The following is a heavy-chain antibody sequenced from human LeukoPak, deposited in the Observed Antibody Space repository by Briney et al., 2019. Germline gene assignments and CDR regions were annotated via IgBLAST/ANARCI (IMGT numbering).Heavy chain of an antibody. CDR3: ARGRVLGVYSSGWYYDY. Sequence: ASVKVSCKASGYTFTGYYMHWVRQAPGQGLEWMGWINPNSGGTNYAQKFQGRVTMTRDTSISTAYMELSRLRSDDTAVYYCARGRVLGVYSSGWYYDYWGQGTLVTVSS. CDR1: GYTFTGYY. CDR2: INPNSGGT. J-gene: IGHJ4*02. D-gene: IGHD6-19*01. V-gene: IGHV1-2*02.